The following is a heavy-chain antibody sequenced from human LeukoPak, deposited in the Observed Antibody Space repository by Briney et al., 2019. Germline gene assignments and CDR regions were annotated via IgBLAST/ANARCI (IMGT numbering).Heavy chain of an antibody. D-gene: IGHD3-22*01. CDR3: ARGGYYDSSGYYLLDY. J-gene: IGHJ4*02. V-gene: IGHV4-34*01. Sequence: SETLSLTCAVYGGSFSGYYWSWIRQPPGKGLEWIGEINHSGSTNYNPSLKSRVTISVDTSKNQFSLKLSSVTAADTAVYYCARGGYYDSSGYYLLDYWGQGTLVTVSS. CDR2: INHSGST. CDR1: GGSFSGYY.